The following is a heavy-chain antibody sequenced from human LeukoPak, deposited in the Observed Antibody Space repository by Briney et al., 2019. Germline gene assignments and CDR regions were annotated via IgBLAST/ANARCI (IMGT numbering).Heavy chain of an antibody. CDR1: GFTFDDYA. CDR3: TKDKTYYYDSSGYYYFDY. J-gene: IGHJ4*02. Sequence: GRSPRLSCAASGFTFDDYAMHWARQAPGKGLEWVSGISWNSGSIGYADSVKGRFTTSRDNAKNSLYLQMNSLRAEDTALYYCTKDKTYYYDSSGYYYFDYWGQGTLVTVSS. V-gene: IGHV3-9*01. CDR2: ISWNSGSI. D-gene: IGHD3-22*01.